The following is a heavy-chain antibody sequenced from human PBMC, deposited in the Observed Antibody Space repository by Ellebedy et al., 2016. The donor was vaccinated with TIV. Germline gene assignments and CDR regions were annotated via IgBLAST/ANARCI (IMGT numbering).Heavy chain of an antibody. D-gene: IGHD3-10*01. CDR1: GFTFSSYS. J-gene: IGHJ4*02. CDR2: ISSSSSYI. CDR3: AREGLWFGDLDY. V-gene: IGHV3-21*01. Sequence: PGGSLRLSCAASGFTFSSYSMNWVRQAPGKGLEWVSSISSSSSYIYYADSVKGRFTISRDSAKNSLYLQMNSLRAEDTAVYYCAREGLWFGDLDYWGQGTLVTVSS.